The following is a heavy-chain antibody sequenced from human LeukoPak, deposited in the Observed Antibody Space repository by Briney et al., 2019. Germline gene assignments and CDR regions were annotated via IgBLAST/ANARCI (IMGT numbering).Heavy chain of an antibody. D-gene: IGHD2-15*01. V-gene: IGHV3-66*02. CDR1: GFTVSSNY. CDR2: IYSGGST. J-gene: IGHJ4*02. CDR3: ARVLTPRFFDY. Sequence: GGSLRLSCAASGFTVSSNYMSWVRQAPGKGLEWVSVIYSGGSTYYADSVKGRFTISRDNSKDTLYLQMNSLRAEDTAVYYCARVLTPRFFDYWGQGTLVTVSS.